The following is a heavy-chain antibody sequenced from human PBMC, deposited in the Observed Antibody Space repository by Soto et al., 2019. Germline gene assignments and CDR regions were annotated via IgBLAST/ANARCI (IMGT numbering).Heavy chain of an antibody. D-gene: IGHD2-15*01. CDR2: INVANGDT. V-gene: IGHV1-3*01. Sequence: ASVKVSCKASGYIFTTYDLEWVRQAPGQRLEWMGRINVANGDTKYSQKFQGRVTITRNTSASTVYMELSSLRSEDTAIYYCARPVAPGSMKRNYFAPWGQGTQVPVSS. CDR1: GYIFTTYD. CDR3: ARPVAPGSMKRNYFAP. J-gene: IGHJ5*02.